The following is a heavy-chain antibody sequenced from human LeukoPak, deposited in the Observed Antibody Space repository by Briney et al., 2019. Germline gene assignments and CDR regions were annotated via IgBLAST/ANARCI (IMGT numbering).Heavy chain of an antibody. V-gene: IGHV4-30-4*01. D-gene: IGHD6-6*01. CDR2: IYYSGST. Sequence: PSETLSLTCTVSGGSISSGDYYWSWIRQPPGKGLEWIGYIYYSGSTYYNPSLKSRVTISVDTSKNQFSLKLSSVTAADTAEYYCARETRELYSSSSARDYWGQGTLVTVSS. CDR1: GGSISSGDYY. J-gene: IGHJ4*02. CDR3: ARETRELYSSSSARDY.